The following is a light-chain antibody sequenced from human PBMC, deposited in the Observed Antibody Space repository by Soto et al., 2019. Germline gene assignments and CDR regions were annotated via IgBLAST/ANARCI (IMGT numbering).Light chain of an antibody. CDR2: EVT. J-gene: IGLJ2*01. Sequence: QSALTQPPSASGSPGQSVAISCTGTSSDVGGYNYVSWYQQHPGKAPKLMIYEVTKRPSGVPDRFSGSKSGNTASLTVSGLQAEDDADSHCSSYAGSNRVVFGGGTKLTLL. CDR3: SSYAGSNRVV. CDR1: SSDVGGYNY. V-gene: IGLV2-8*01.